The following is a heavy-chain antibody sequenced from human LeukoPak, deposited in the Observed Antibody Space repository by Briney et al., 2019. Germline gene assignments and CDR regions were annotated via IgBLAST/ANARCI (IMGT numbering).Heavy chain of an antibody. CDR3: ARVELAYYDSSGYYSYYYGMDV. Sequence: ASVKVSCKASGYTFTGYYMHWVRQAPGQGLEWMGWINPNSGGTNYAQKFQGRVTMTRDTSISTAYMELSRLRSDDTAVYYCARVELAYYDSSGYYSYYYGMDVWGQGTTVTVSS. J-gene: IGHJ6*02. D-gene: IGHD3-22*01. V-gene: IGHV1-2*02. CDR2: INPNSGGT. CDR1: GYTFTGYY.